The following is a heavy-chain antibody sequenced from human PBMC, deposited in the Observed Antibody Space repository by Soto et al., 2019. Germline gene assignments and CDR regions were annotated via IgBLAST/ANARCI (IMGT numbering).Heavy chain of an antibody. CDR1: GGSISSYY. Sequence: PSETLSLTCTVSGGSISSYYWSWIRQPPGKGLEWIGYIYYSGSTNYNPSLKSRVTISVDTSKNQFSLKLSSVTAADTAVYYCVRETNYYGSGSYYFRWFDPWGQGTLVTVSS. CDR3: VRETNYYGSGSYYFRWFDP. CDR2: IYYSGST. V-gene: IGHV4-59*01. J-gene: IGHJ5*02. D-gene: IGHD3-10*01.